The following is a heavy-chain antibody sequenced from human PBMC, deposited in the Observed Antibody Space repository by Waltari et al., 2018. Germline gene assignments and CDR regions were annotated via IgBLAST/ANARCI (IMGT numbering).Heavy chain of an antibody. J-gene: IGHJ4*02. V-gene: IGHV3-74*01. CDR2: IKSDGSST. Sequence: EVQLAESGGGLVQPGGSLRVSCAASGFNFSIYWMHWVRQTPGNGLVWVALIKSDGSSTTYADSVRGRFTISRDNAKNTLYLQMNGLRAEDTAVYYCVRDSRYWGQGTLVTVSS. CDR1: GFNFSIYW. CDR3: VRDSRY.